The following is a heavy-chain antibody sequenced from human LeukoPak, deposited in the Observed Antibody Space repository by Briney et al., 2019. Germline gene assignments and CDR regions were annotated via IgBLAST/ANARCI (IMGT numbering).Heavy chain of an antibody. Sequence: SCKASGGTFSSYAISWVRQAPGKGLEWVSAISGSGGSTYYADSVKGRFTISRDNSKNTLYLQMNSLRAEDTAVYYCAKDGPIRSFDYWGQGTLVTVSS. V-gene: IGHV3-23*01. D-gene: IGHD3-10*01. J-gene: IGHJ4*02. CDR2: ISGSGGST. CDR1: GGTFSSYA. CDR3: AKDGPIRSFDY.